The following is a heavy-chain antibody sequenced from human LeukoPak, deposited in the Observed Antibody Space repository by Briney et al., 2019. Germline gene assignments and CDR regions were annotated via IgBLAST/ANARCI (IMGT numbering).Heavy chain of an antibody. CDR3: ARGRQDVSMIVVVMTAVSYYLDV. CDR1: GGSFSGYY. Sequence: SETLSLTCAVYGGSFSGYYWTWIRQTPGKGLEWIGEMNPSGATNYNPSLKSRVTISVDTSKNQFSLRLSSVTAADTAVYYCARGRQDVSMIVVVMTAVSYYLDVWGKGATVTVS. J-gene: IGHJ6*03. CDR2: MNPSGAT. V-gene: IGHV4-34*01. D-gene: IGHD3-22*01.